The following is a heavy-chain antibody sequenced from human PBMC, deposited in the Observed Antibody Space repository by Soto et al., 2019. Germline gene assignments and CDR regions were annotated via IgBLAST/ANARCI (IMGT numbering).Heavy chain of an antibody. CDR1: GFNFSDYY. CDR2: ILSLESHK. D-gene: IGHD2-8*01. J-gene: IGHJ4*02. V-gene: IGHV3-11*01. CDR3: ATGLKDTSNRPSFDS. Sequence: PGESLKISCSGFGFNFSDYYMNWIRQSPVKGLEWVSSILSLESHKYYAASVMGRFSVSRDNAKRSLFLQMNNLRAEDTGIYFCATGLKDTSNRPSFDSWGPGTPVTVSS.